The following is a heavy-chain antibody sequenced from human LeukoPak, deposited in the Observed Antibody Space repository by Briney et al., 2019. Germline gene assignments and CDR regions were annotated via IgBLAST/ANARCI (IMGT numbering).Heavy chain of an antibody. CDR1: GVSISSGDYY. D-gene: IGHD3-10*01. J-gene: IGHJ4*02. V-gene: IGHV4-30-4*01. CDR2: VYHSGST. CDR3: ARAHGSPSVRLFDS. Sequence: SETLSLTCTVSGVSISSGDYYWSWIRQPPGKVLEWIGYVYHSGSTYYSPPLRKRVTLSVDTSKNQFSLKLSSVTAADTAVYYCARAHGSPSVRLFDSWGQGTLVTVSS.